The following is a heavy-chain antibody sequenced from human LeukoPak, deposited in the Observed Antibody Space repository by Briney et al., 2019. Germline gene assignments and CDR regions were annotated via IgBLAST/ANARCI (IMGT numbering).Heavy chain of an antibody. CDR2: MNPNSGNT. D-gene: IGHD1-26*01. CDR3: AKVLRGSYLGYYFDY. CDR1: GYTFTSYD. J-gene: IGHJ4*02. V-gene: IGHV1-8*01. Sequence: ASVKVSCKASGYTFTSYDINWVRQATGQGLEWMGWMNPNSGNTGYAQKFQGRVTMTRNTSISTAYMELSSLRSEDTAVYYCAKVLRGSYLGYYFDYWGQGTLVTVSS.